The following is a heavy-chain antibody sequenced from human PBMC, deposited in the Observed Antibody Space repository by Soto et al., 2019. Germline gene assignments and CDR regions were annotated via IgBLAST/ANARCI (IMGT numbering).Heavy chain of an antibody. CDR1: GFTFSSYG. D-gene: IGHD6-19*01. CDR3: ARDVLVAGTPGDNLIDY. CDR2: IWYDGSNK. V-gene: IGHV3-33*01. Sequence: GGSLRLSCAASGFTFSSYGMHWVRQAPGKGLEWVAVIWYDGSNKYYADSVKGRFTISRDNSKNTLYLQMNSLRAEDTAVYYCARDVLVAGTPGDNLIDYWGQGTLVTVSS. J-gene: IGHJ4*02.